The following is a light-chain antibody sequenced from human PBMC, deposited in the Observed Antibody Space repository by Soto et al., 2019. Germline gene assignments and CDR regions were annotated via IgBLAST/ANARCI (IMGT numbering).Light chain of an antibody. Sequence: DIQMTQSPSTLSASVGDRVTITCRASQTIDVWLAWYQQKPGKAPQLLIYDASTLESGVPSRFSGSGSETEFTLTINSLQPDDFATYYCLQYNSYTYAFGQGTKLEIK. V-gene: IGKV1-5*01. CDR1: QTIDVW. CDR3: LQYNSYTYA. CDR2: DAS. J-gene: IGKJ2*01.